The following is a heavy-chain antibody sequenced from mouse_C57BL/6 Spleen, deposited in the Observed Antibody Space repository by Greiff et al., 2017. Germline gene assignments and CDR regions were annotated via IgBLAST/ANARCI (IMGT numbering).Heavy chain of an antibody. Sequence: LVESGAELARPGASVKMSCKASGYTFTSYTMHWVKQRPGQGLEWIGYINPSSGYTKYNQKFKDKATLTADKSSSTAYMQLSSLTSEDSAVYYCAREGQLGGTYWYFDVWGTGTTVTVSS. CDR1: GYTFTSYT. J-gene: IGHJ1*03. D-gene: IGHD1-1*01. V-gene: IGHV1-4*01. CDR3: AREGQLGGTYWYFDV. CDR2: INPSSGYT.